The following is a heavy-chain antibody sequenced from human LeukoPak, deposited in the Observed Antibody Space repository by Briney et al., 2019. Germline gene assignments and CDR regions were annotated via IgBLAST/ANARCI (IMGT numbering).Heavy chain of an antibody. CDR1: GGSISSRTYY. Sequence: SETLSLTCTVSGGSISSRTYYWGWIRQPPGKGLEWIGSIYYTGSTYYNPSLKSRVTISVDTSKNQFSLKLSSVTAADTAVYYCARDRYYYDSSGYYKIFDYWGQGTLVTVSS. CDR3: ARDRYYYDSSGYYKIFDY. V-gene: IGHV4-39*07. CDR2: IYYTGST. J-gene: IGHJ4*02. D-gene: IGHD3-22*01.